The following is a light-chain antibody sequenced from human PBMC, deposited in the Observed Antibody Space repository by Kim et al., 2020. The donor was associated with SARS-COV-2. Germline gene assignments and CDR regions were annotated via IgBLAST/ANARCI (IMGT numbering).Light chain of an antibody. CDR3: QQYGCSPPT. CDR1: QSVSSSY. J-gene: IGKJ1*01. Sequence: SPGERATLSCRASQSVSSSYLAWYQHKPGQAPRLLMYGASTRATGIPDRFSGSGSGTDFTLTISRLEPEDFAVYYCQQYGCSPPTFGHGTKVDIK. V-gene: IGKV3-20*01. CDR2: GAS.